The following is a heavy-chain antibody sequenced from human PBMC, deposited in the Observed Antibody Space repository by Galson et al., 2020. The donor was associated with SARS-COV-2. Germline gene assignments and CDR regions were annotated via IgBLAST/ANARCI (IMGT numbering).Heavy chain of an antibody. Sequence: SETLSLTCTVSGGSISSSSYYWGWIRQPPGKGLEWIGSIYYSGSTYYNPSLKSRVTISVDTSKNQFSLKLSSVTAADTAVYYCARDPSDYYYGSGSYYNAPYYYYYMDVWAKGPRSPSP. J-gene: IGHJ6*03. D-gene: IGHD3-10*01. CDR3: ARDPSDYYYGSGSYYNAPYYYYYMDV. CDR2: IYYSGST. CDR1: GGSISSSSYY. V-gene: IGHV4-39*07.